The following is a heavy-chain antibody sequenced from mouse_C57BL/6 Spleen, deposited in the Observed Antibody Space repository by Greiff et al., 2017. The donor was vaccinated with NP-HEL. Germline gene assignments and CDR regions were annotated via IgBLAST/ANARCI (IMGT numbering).Heavy chain of an antibody. D-gene: IGHD2-4*01. Sequence: EVKLQESGPELVKPGASVKIPCKASGYTFTDYNMDWVKQSHGKSLEWIGDINPNNGGTIYNQKFKGKATLTVDKSSSTAYMELRSLTSEDTAVYYCAKGGIYYDYDEGFDDWGQGTTLTVSS. CDR2: INPNNGGT. J-gene: IGHJ2*01. V-gene: IGHV1-18*01. CDR3: AKGGIYYDYDEGFDD. CDR1: GYTFTDYN.